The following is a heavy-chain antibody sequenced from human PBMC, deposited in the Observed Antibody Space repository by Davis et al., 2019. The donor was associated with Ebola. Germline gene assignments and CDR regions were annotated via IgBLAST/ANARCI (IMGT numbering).Heavy chain of an antibody. V-gene: IGHV3-48*02. D-gene: IGHD6-6*01. Sequence: GESLKISCAASEFTFEDYGMSWVRQSPGKGLEWVSYISSSSSTIYYADSVKGRFTISRDNAKNSLYLQMNSLRDEDTAVYYCARHGWLGYSSSPLYFDLWGRGTLVTVSS. CDR3: ARHGWLGYSSSPLYFDL. J-gene: IGHJ2*01. CDR2: ISSSSSTI. CDR1: EFTFEDYG.